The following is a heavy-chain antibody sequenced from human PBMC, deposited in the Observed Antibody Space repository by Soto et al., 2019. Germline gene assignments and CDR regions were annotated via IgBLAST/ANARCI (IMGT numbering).Heavy chain of an antibody. J-gene: IGHJ6*03. CDR3: ARSTSYYYYMDV. Sequence: ASVKVSCTASGYTFTSYDINWVRQATGQGLEWMGWMNPNSGNTGYAQKFQGRVTMTRNTSISTAYMELSSLRSEDTAVYYCARSTSYYYYMDVWGKGTTVTVSS. V-gene: IGHV1-8*01. CDR1: GYTFTSYD. D-gene: IGHD2-8*01. CDR2: MNPNSGNT.